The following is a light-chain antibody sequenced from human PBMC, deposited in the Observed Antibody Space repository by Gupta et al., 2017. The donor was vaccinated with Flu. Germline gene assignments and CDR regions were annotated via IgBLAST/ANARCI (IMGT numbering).Light chain of an antibody. CDR1: SGSLASNY. J-gene: IGLJ2*01. CDR2: EDN. V-gene: IGLV6-57*01. CDR3: QSYEV. Sequence: NFMLTQPHSVSESPGKTVTLSCTRSSGSLASNYVQWYQQRPGTSPTTVIYEDNQRPSGVPDRFSGSIDSSSNSASLTISGLKTEDEADYYCQSYEVFGGGTKLTVL.